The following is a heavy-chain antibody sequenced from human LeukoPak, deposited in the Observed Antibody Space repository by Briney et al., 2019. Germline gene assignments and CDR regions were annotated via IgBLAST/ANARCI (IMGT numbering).Heavy chain of an antibody. CDR2: ISYEGSNK. Sequence: PGRSLRLSCAASGFTFSSYAMHWVRQAPGKGLEWVAVISYEGSNKYYADSVKGRFTISRDNSKNTLYLQMNSLRAEDTAVYYCARDSRRWYQLLYMYYGMDVWGQGTTVTVSS. V-gene: IGHV3-30*04. D-gene: IGHD2-2*02. CDR3: ARDSRRWYQLLYMYYGMDV. J-gene: IGHJ6*02. CDR1: GFTFSSYA.